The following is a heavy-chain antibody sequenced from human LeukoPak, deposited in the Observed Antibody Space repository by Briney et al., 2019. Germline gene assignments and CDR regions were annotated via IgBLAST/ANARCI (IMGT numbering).Heavy chain of an antibody. CDR1: GVSINNYY. D-gene: IGHD2-15*01. Sequence: SETLSLTCTVSGVSINNYYWRWLRQPAGKGVEWVGRIYTRGSNNYNPSLKSRVTMSVDTSKNQFSLKLSSVTAADTAVYYCARGRYCSADICSGGDAFDIWGQGTMVSVSS. J-gene: IGHJ3*02. CDR3: ARGRYCSADICSGGDAFDI. V-gene: IGHV4-4*07. CDR2: IYTRGSN.